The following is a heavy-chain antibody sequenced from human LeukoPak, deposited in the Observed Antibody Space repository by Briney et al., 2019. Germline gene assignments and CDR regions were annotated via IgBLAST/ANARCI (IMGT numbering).Heavy chain of an antibody. J-gene: IGHJ6*02. Sequence: PGGSLRLSCSASGFTFSNYPLSWVRQAPGKGLEWVAVISYDGSNKYYADSVKGRFTISRDNSKNTLYLQMNSLRAEDTAVYYCARVGLVGGCYYYGMDVWGQGTTVTVSS. D-gene: IGHD1-26*01. CDR3: ARVGLVGGCYYYGMDV. V-gene: IGHV3-30-3*01. CDR1: GFTFSNYP. CDR2: ISYDGSNK.